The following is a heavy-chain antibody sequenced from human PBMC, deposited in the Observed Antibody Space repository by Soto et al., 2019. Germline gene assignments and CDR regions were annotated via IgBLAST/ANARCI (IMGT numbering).Heavy chain of an antibody. J-gene: IGHJ6*02. CDR3: ARKSSLATRGLFRYNFYGLDV. D-gene: IGHD6-6*01. CDR1: GGSLSGDY. CDR2: INHSGSS. V-gene: IGHV4-34*01. Sequence: QVQLQQWGAGLLKPSESLSLTCAVYGGSLSGDYWGWIRQPPGRGLEWIGEINHSGSSNYTPSLKSRVTISVDPSKNQFSLKLSSVTAADTAVYYCARKSSLATRGLFRYNFYGLDVWGQGTTVTISS.